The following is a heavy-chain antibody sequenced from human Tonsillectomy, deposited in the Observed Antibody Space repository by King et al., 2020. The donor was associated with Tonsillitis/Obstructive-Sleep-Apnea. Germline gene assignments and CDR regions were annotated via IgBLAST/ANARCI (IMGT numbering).Heavy chain of an antibody. Sequence: VQLQESGPGLVKPSQTLSLTCTVSGGSISGGGYYWSWIRQLPGEGLEWIGYIYHSGSTYYNPSLKSRVTLSVDTSKNQFSLKLSSVTAADTAVYYCASEVTTGAFDYWGQGTLVTVSS. CDR1: GGSISGGGYY. CDR3: ASEVTTGAFDY. J-gene: IGHJ4*02. D-gene: IGHD4-17*01. CDR2: IYHSGST. V-gene: IGHV4-31*03.